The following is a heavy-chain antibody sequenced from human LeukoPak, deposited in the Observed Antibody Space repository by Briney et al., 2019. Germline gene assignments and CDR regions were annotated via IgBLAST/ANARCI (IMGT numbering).Heavy chain of an antibody. Sequence: GGSLRLSCVVSGLTFSNYWMIWVRQAPGKGLEWVSLIYSRGGTSYADSVKGRFTISRDSSKNTLFLQMNSLRVEDTAVYYCARDPPGIAASGTYYWGQGTLVTVSS. D-gene: IGHD6-13*01. CDR1: GLTFSNYW. CDR3: ARDPPGIAASGTYY. CDR2: IYSRGGT. V-gene: IGHV3-53*01. J-gene: IGHJ4*02.